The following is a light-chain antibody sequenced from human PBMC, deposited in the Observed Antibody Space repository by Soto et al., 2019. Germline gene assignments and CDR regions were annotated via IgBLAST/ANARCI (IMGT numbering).Light chain of an antibody. V-gene: IGKV3-15*01. CDR1: QSVGST. CDR2: GAS. J-gene: IGKJ1*01. CDR3: QQYNNWPPTWT. Sequence: EIVMTQSPATLSVSPGEGATVSCRASQSVGSTLAWYQQRPGQSPRLLIYGASTRATGIPARFSGSGSGTEFTLTISSLQSEDFAIYYCQQYNNWPPTWTFGQGTKVDIK.